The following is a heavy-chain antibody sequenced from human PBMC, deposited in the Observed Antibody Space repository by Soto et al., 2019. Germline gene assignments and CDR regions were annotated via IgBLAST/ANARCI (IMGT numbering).Heavy chain of an antibody. CDR1: GGTFSSYT. D-gene: IGHD3-16*02. Sequence: ASVKVSCKASGGTFSSYTISWVRQAPGQGLEWMGRIIPILGIANYAQKFQGRVTITADKSTSTAYMELSSLRSEDTAVYYCARDTSYYDYIWGSYRYLLDYWGQGTLVTVSS. CDR2: IIPILGIA. V-gene: IGHV1-69*04. J-gene: IGHJ4*02. CDR3: ARDTSYYDYIWGSYRYLLDY.